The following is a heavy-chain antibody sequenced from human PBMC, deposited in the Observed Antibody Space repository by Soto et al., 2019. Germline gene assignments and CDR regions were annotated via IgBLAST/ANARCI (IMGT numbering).Heavy chain of an antibody. CDR1: GFTFSSYE. Sequence: LRLSCVASGFTFSSYEMNWVRQAPGKGLEWVSYISSSGSTIYYADSVKGRFTISRDNAKNSLYLQMNSLRAEDTAVYYCARLAGYSSSWYTFYYYGMDVWGQGTTVTVSS. CDR2: ISSSGSTI. CDR3: ARLAGYSSSWYTFYYYGMDV. J-gene: IGHJ6*02. V-gene: IGHV3-48*03. D-gene: IGHD6-13*01.